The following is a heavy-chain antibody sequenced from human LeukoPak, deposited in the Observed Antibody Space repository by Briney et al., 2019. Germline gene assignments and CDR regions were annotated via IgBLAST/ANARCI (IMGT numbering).Heavy chain of an antibody. CDR3: AKSTRAVMAMMDV. CDR2: IKTDGSQI. D-gene: IGHD3-16*01. J-gene: IGHJ6*04. V-gene: IGHV3-7*01. CDR1: GFTFSSYW. Sequence: PGGSLRLSCVASGFTFSSYWMTWVRQAPGKGLEWVANIKTDGSQIYYVDSVRGRFTISRDNAKNSLYLQMNSLRAEDTAVYFCAKSTRAVMAMMDVWGKGTTVTVSS.